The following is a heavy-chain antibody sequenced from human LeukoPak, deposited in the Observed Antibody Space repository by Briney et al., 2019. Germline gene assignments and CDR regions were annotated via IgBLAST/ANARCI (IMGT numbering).Heavy chain of an antibody. Sequence: GGSLRLSCAASGFTFSSYVMHWVRQAPGKGLEWVSAISGSGGSTYYADSVKGRFTISRDNSKNTLYLQMNSLRAEDTAVYYCATYCSSTSCYHLYFDYWGQGTLVTVSS. D-gene: IGHD2-2*01. V-gene: IGHV3-23*01. CDR3: ATYCSSTSCYHLYFDY. CDR1: GFTFSSYV. CDR2: ISGSGGST. J-gene: IGHJ4*02.